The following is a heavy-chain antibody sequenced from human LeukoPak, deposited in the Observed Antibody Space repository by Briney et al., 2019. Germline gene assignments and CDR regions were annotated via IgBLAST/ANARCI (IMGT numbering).Heavy chain of an antibody. V-gene: IGHV1/OR15-1*04. CDR2: INPNSGGT. CDR3: ARLVALAVAVPVGEGARFDP. CDR1: GYIFTDYY. D-gene: IGHD6-19*01. Sequence: ASVKVSCKASGYIFTDYYMHWVRQAPGQELGWMGRINPNSGGTNYAQKFQGRVTMTRDTSISTAYLQWSSLKASDTAMYYCARLVALAVAVPVGEGARFDPWGQGTLVTVSS. J-gene: IGHJ5*02.